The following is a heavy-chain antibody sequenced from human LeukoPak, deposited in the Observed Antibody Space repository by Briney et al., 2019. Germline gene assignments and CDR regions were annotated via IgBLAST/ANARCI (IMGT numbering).Heavy chain of an antibody. J-gene: IGHJ4*02. CDR1: GGSISSYY. Sequence: PSETLSLTCTVSGGSISSYYWNWIRQPPGKGLEWIGYIHYSGSTNYNPSLKSRVTISVDTSKNQVSLELSSVTAADTAVYYCARDRVGWNYFDYWGQGTLVTVSS. V-gene: IGHV4-59*01. CDR3: ARDRVGWNYFDY. D-gene: IGHD3-10*01. CDR2: IHYSGST.